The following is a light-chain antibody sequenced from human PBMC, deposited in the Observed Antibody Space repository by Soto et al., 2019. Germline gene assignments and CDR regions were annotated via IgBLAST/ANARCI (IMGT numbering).Light chain of an antibody. J-gene: IGLJ1*01. V-gene: IGLV2-14*01. Sequence: QSVLTQPASVSGSPGQSITISCTGTSRDVGGYNYVSWYQLHPGKAPKLMVYEVSNRPSGVSNRFSGSKSGNTASLTISGLQAEDEADDYCSSYTSSTAYVFGTGTKLTVL. CDR3: SSYTSSTAYV. CDR2: EVS. CDR1: SRDVGGYNY.